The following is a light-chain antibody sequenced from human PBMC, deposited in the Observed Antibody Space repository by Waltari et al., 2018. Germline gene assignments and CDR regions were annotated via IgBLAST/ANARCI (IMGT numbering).Light chain of an antibody. V-gene: IGKV3D-15*01. CDR1: ESVGTD. CDR2: FGS. CDR3: QQSRQWPRRT. J-gene: IGKJ2*01. Sequence: EIVMTQSPATLSMSPGEGVTLSCTASESVGTDVAWYRHKPGQPPRLLIYFGSTRATGVPARISGSGSGTDFSLTISSLESEDFAFYYCQQSRQWPRRTFGQGTKLE.